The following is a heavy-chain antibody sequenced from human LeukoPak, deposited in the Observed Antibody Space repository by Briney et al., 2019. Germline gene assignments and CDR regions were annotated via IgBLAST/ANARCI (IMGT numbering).Heavy chain of an antibody. CDR3: ARTRYSSGWYRTFHFDD. D-gene: IGHD6-19*01. V-gene: IGHV1-2*04. CDR2: INPNSGGT. CDR1: GYTFTGYY. Sequence: ASVNVSCKASGYTFTGYYMHWVRQAPGQGLEWMGWINPNSGGTNYAQKFQGWVTMTRDTSISTAYMELSRLRSDDTAVYYCARTRYSSGWYRTFHFDDWGQGTLVTVSS. J-gene: IGHJ4*02.